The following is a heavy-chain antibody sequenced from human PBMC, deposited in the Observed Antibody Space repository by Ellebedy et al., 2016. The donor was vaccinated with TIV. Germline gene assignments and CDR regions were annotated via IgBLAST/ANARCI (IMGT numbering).Heavy chain of an antibody. CDR3: ARGPMWLVREGVDY. CDR2: IKQDEGEK. Sequence: GESLKISCAASGFTFSSYWMSWVRQAPGKGLEWEANIKQDEGEKYYVDSVKGRFTISRDNAKSSLYLQMNSLRAEDTAVYYCARGPMWLVREGVDYWGQGALVTVSS. J-gene: IGHJ4*02. D-gene: IGHD6-19*01. CDR1: GFTFSSYW. V-gene: IGHV3-7*03.